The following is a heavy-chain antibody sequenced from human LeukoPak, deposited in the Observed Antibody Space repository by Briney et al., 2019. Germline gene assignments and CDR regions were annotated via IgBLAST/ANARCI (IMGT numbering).Heavy chain of an antibody. Sequence: PSETLSLTCAVYGGSFSGYYWSWIRQPPGKGLEWIGEINHSGSTNYNPSLKSRVTISVDTSKNQFSLKLSSVTAADTAVYYCARDMARWSGYDFGWFDPWGQGTLVTVSS. V-gene: IGHV4-34*01. CDR2: INHSGST. CDR3: ARDMARWSGYDFGWFDP. D-gene: IGHD5-12*01. CDR1: GGSFSGYY. J-gene: IGHJ5*02.